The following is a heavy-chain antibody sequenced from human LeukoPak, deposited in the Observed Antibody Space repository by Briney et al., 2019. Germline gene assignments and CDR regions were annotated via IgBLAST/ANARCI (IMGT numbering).Heavy chain of an antibody. D-gene: IGHD3-10*01. V-gene: IGHV1-46*01. Sequence: ASVKVSCKASGYTFTSYYMHWVRQAPGQGLEWMGIINPSGGSTSYAQKFQGRVTMTRDMSTSTVYMELSSLRSEDTAVYYCAKGTLYYGSGSYCMDVWGKGTTVSVSS. CDR3: AKGTLYYGSGSYCMDV. CDR2: INPSGGST. CDR1: GYTFTSYY. J-gene: IGHJ6*04.